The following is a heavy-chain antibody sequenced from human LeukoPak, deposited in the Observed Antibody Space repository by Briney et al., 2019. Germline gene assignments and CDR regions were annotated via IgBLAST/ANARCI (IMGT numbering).Heavy chain of an antibody. D-gene: IGHD5-18*01. V-gene: IGHV1-3*01. Sequence: ASVKVSCKASGYTFTSYAMHWVRQAPGQRLEWMGWINAGNGNTKYSQKFQGRVTITRDTAASTAYMELSSLRSEDTAVYYCARGPDTAMAGRGYFDYWGQGTLVTVSS. CDR2: INAGNGNT. CDR1: GYTFTSYA. CDR3: ARGPDTAMAGRGYFDY. J-gene: IGHJ4*02.